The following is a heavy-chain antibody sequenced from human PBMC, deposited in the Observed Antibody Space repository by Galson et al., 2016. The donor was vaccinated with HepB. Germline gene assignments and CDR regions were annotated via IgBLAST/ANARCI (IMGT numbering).Heavy chain of an antibody. CDR1: GFDFSRYA. D-gene: IGHD4-17*01. J-gene: IGHJ4*02. CDR2: ITYNGGST. Sequence: SLRLSCAASGFDFSRYALHWVRQTPGKRLEYVSAITYNGGSTHYADSVKGRFTISRDNSKNTLYLQMSILRPEDTAFYYCVKDRVSSQYGDYYYFDDWGQGTLVTVSS. CDR3: VKDRVSSQYGDYYYFDD. V-gene: IGHV3-64D*06.